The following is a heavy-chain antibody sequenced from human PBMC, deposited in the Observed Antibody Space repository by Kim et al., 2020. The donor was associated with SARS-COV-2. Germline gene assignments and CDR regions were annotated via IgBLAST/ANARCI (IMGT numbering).Heavy chain of an antibody. CDR1: GYSFTSYW. CDR2: IYPGDSDT. J-gene: IGHJ5*02. D-gene: IGHD5-12*01. CDR3: ARFPLAASGYDYYWFDP. Sequence: GESLKISCKGSGYSFTSYWIGWVRQMPGKGLEWMGIIYPGDSDTRYSPSFQGQVTISADKSISTAYLQWSSLKASDTAMYYCARFPLAASGYDYYWFDPWGQGTLVTVSS. V-gene: IGHV5-51*01.